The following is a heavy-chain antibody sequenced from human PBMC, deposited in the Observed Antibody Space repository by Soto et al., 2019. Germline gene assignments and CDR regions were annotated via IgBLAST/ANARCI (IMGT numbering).Heavy chain of an antibody. CDR3: ARDVEDIVVVVAATRIDRYYYYYMDV. Sequence: GGSLRLSCAASGFTFSSYAMHWVRQAPGKGLEWVAVISYDGSNKYYADSVKGRFTISRDNSKNTLYLQMNSLRAEDTAVYYCARDVEDIVVVVAATRIDRYYYYYMDVWGKGTTVTVSS. CDR1: GFTFSSYA. CDR2: ISYDGSNK. D-gene: IGHD2-15*01. V-gene: IGHV3-30-3*01. J-gene: IGHJ6*03.